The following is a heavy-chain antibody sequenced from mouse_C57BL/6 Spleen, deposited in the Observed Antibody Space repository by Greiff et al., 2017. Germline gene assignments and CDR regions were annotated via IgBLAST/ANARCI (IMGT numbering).Heavy chain of an antibody. CDR3: ARPRLGTTVVANFGY. CDR1: GYAFSSYW. D-gene: IGHD1-1*01. CDR2: IYPGDGDT. V-gene: IGHV1-80*01. Sequence: QVQLQQSGAELVKPGASVKISCKASGYAFSSYWMNWVKQRPGKGLEWIGQIYPGDGDTNYNGKFKGKATLTADKSSSTAYMQLSSLTSEDSAVYFCARPRLGTTVVANFGYRGQGATLTVAT. J-gene: IGHJ2*01.